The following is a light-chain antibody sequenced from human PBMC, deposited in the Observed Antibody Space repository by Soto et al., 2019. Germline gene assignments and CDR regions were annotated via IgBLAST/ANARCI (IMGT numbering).Light chain of an antibody. CDR1: SSDIGAYKY. CDR2: EVR. Sequence: SALTQPASVSGSPGQSITISCTGTSSDIGAYKYVSWYQQYPGKAPKLIIYEVRNRPSGVSYRFSGSKSGNTASLTISGLQAEDEADYYCSSYTGGNPSYVFGTGTKVT. CDR3: SSYTGGNPSYV. J-gene: IGLJ1*01. V-gene: IGLV2-14*01.